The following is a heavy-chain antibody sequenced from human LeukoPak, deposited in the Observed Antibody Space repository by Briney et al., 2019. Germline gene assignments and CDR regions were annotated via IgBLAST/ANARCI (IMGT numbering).Heavy chain of an antibody. V-gene: IGHV3-74*01. Sequence: PGGSLRLSCAASGFTFSSFWMHWVRQAPGKGLVWVSRINSDGSSTSYADSVKGRFTISRDNAKNTLYLQMNSLRAEDTAVYYCARDIAAAGFFDYWGQGTLVTVSS. CDR2: INSDGSST. J-gene: IGHJ4*02. CDR1: GFTFSSFW. D-gene: IGHD6-13*01. CDR3: ARDIAAAGFFDY.